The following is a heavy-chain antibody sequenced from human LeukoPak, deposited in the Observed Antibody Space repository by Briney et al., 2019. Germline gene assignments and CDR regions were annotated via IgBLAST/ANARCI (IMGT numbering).Heavy chain of an antibody. J-gene: IGHJ3*02. CDR1: GYTLTELS. Sequence: ASVKVSCKVSGYTLTELSMHWVRQAPGKGLEWMGGFDPEDGETIYAQKFQGRVTMTEDTSTDTAYMELSSLRSEDTAVYYCATSDYGSGSNHDAFDMWGQGTMVTVSS. V-gene: IGHV1-24*01. CDR2: FDPEDGET. CDR3: ATSDYGSGSNHDAFDM. D-gene: IGHD3-10*01.